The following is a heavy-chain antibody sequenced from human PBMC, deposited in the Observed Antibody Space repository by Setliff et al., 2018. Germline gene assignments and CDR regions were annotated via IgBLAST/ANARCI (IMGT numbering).Heavy chain of an antibody. CDR1: GDSISSSSYY. J-gene: IGHJ4*02. Sequence: SETLSLTCSVSGDSISSSSYYWGWIRQPPGKGLEWTGEISPVGSTIYNPSLRGRVTMSVDTSNKRFSLNLTSVTAADTAVYYCATSGFCGAGSCYSFDDWGQGALVTVSS. V-gene: IGHV4-39*07. CDR2: ISPVGST. CDR3: ATSGFCGAGSCYSFDD. D-gene: IGHD2-15*01.